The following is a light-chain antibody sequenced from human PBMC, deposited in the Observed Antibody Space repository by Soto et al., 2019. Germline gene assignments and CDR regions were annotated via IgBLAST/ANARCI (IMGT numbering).Light chain of an antibody. CDR2: DAS. J-gene: IGKJ1*01. V-gene: IGKV1-5*01. CDR1: QTITTW. Sequence: DIRVTQSPPTLSASVGDRVTITCRASQTITTWMAWYQQKPGKAPKLLVYDASTLQSGVATRFSGRGSGTDFTLILSGLQPEDSATYYYQQYTNTNNPWMFGQGTKVEI. CDR3: QQYTNTNNPWM.